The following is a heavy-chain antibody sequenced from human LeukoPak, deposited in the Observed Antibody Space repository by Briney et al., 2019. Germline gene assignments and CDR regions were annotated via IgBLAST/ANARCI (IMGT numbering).Heavy chain of an antibody. CDR3: ARDSVYCSGSYLDAFDI. Sequence: GGSLRLPCAASGFTFSDYAMAWVRQAPGKGLQWVSSHSGSGIGTYYADSVKGRFVISRDNAKNSLYLQMNSLRAEDTAVYYCARDSVYCSGSYLDAFDIWGQGTMVTVSS. CDR1: GFTFSDYA. CDR2: HSGSGIGT. V-gene: IGHV3-23*01. D-gene: IGHD3-10*01. J-gene: IGHJ3*02.